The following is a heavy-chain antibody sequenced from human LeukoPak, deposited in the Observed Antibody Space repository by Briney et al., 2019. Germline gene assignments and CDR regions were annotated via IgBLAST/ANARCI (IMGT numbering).Heavy chain of an antibody. CDR1: GGTFSSYA. CDR3: ARDRTIDAFDP. D-gene: IGHD4/OR15-4a*01. Sequence: ASVKVSCKASGGTFSSYAISWVRQAPGQGLEWMGGIIPIFGTANYAQKFQGRLTITADKSTSTAYMELSSLRSEDTAVYYCARDRTIDAFDPWGQGTLVTVSS. V-gene: IGHV1-69*06. CDR2: IIPIFGTA. J-gene: IGHJ5*02.